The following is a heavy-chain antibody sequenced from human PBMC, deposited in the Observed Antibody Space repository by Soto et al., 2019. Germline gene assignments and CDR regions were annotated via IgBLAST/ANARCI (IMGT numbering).Heavy chain of an antibody. CDR3: ARRYGPGFDY. Sequence: PETLSLTCTVSGGSISSYYGSWIRQPPGKGLEWIGYIYYSGSTNYNPSLKSRVTISVDTSKNQFSLKLSSVTAADTAVYYCARRYGPGFDYWGQGTLVTVSS. D-gene: IGHD4-17*01. J-gene: IGHJ4*02. CDR1: GGSISSYY. CDR2: IYYSGST. V-gene: IGHV4-59*08.